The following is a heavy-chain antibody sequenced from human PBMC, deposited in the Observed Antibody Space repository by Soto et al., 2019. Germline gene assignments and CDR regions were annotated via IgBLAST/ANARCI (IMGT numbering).Heavy chain of an antibody. CDR3: ARGDSGYCTSSSCYGFRWFDP. Sequence: ASETLSLTCAVYGGSFSGYYWSWIRQPPGKGLEWIGEINHRGSTNYHPSLKTRVTILVDTSMNQFSLRLSSVTAADTAVYYCARGDSGYCTSSSCYGFRWFDPWGQGIRVTVSS. CDR1: GGSFSGYY. D-gene: IGHD2-2*01. J-gene: IGHJ5*02. CDR2: INHRGST. V-gene: IGHV4-34*01.